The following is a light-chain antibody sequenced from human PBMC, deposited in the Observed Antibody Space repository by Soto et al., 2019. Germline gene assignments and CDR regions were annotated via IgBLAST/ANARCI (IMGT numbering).Light chain of an antibody. J-gene: IGKJ1*01. V-gene: IGKV1-17*01. CDR1: QAIRND. Sequence: DIQMTQSPSSLSASVGDRVTITCRASQAIRNDLAWYQQKPGKAPERLIYVASSLQSGVPSRFSGSGSGTEFSLAITSLQPEDFATYYCLQYYSYPQTFGQRTKVDI. CDR3: LQYYSYPQT. CDR2: VAS.